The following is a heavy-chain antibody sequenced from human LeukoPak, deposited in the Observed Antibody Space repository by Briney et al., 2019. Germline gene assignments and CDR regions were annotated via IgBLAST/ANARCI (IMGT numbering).Heavy chain of an antibody. CDR3: AKDQPTVTPFDY. D-gene: IGHD4-17*01. J-gene: IGHJ4*02. Sequence: ASVKVSCKASGGTFSSYAISWVRQAPGQGLEWMGRIIPILGIANYAQKFQGSVTITADKSTSTAYMELSSLRSEDTAVYYCAKDQPTVTPFDYWGQGTLVTVSP. V-gene: IGHV1-69*04. CDR1: GGTFSSYA. CDR2: IIPILGIA.